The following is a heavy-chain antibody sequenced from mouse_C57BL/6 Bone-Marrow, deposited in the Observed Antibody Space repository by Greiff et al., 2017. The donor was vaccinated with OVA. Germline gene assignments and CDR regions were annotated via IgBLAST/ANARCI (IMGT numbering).Heavy chain of an antibody. Sequence: VQGVESGAELVRPGASVKLSCKASGYTFTDYYINWVKQRPGQGLEWIARIYPGSGNTYYNEKFKGKATLTAEKSSSTAYMQLSSLTSEDSAVYFCAIYDGYYGVAYWGQGTLVTVSA. CDR3: AIYDGYYGVAY. J-gene: IGHJ3*01. D-gene: IGHD2-3*01. V-gene: IGHV1-76*01. CDR2: IYPGSGNT. CDR1: GYTFTDYY.